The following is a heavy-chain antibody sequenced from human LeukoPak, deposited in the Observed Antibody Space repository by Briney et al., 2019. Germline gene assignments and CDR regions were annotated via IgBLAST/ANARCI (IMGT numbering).Heavy chain of an antibody. CDR3: AKHSSSWYDPFDY. CDR2: ISYDGSNK. V-gene: IGHV3-30*18. CDR1: GFTFSSYC. D-gene: IGHD6-13*01. Sequence: GALRLSCAASGFTFSSYCMHWVRQAPGKGLEWVAVISYDGSNKYYAESVKGPFTISRDNSKNTLYLQMNSLRAEDTAVYYCAKHSSSWYDPFDYWGQGTLVTVSS. J-gene: IGHJ4*02.